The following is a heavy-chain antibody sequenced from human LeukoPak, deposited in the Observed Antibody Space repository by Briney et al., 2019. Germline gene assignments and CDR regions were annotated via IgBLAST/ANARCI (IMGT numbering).Heavy chain of an antibody. V-gene: IGHV3-9*01. CDR1: GFTFDDYA. CDR2: ISWNSGSI. CDR3: AKDLAKYYYDSSGIFDY. Sequence: GRSLRLSCAASGFTFDDYAMHWVRQAPGKGLEWVSGISWNSGSIGYADSVKGRFTISRDNAKSSLYLQMNSLRAEDTALYYCAKDLAKYYYDSSGIFDYWGQGTLVTVSS. J-gene: IGHJ4*02. D-gene: IGHD3-22*01.